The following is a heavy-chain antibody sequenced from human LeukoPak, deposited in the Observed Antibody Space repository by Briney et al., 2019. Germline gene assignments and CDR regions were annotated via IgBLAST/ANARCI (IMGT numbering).Heavy chain of an antibody. Sequence: ASVKVSCKASGYTFTSYGISWVRQAPGQGLEWMGWINPNINGTNYAQKFQGRVTMTRDTSISTAYMELSRLRSDDTAMYYCARSSGWKYNIDYWGQGTLVTVSS. V-gene: IGHV1-2*02. CDR3: ARSSGWKYNIDY. CDR2: INPNINGT. CDR1: GYTFTSYG. D-gene: IGHD6-19*01. J-gene: IGHJ4*02.